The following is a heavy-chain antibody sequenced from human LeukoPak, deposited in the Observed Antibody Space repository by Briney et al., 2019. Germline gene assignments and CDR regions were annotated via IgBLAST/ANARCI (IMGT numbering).Heavy chain of an antibody. D-gene: IGHD2-2*01. V-gene: IGHV3-11*05. CDR1: GFTFSDYY. Sequence: GGSLRLSCAASGFTFSDYYVSWIRQAPGKGLEWVSYISSSSSYTNYADSVKGRFTISRDNAKNSLYLQMNSLRAEDTAVYYCARDGCSSTSCYADWFDPWGQGTLVTVSS. J-gene: IGHJ5*02. CDR2: ISSSSSYT. CDR3: ARDGCSSTSCYADWFDP.